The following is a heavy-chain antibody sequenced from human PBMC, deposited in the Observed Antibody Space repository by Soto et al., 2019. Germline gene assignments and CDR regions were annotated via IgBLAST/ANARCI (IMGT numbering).Heavy chain of an antibody. V-gene: IGHV4-61*01. D-gene: IGHD2-8*01. CDR1: GGSVSSANYH. CDR2: VFYSGNT. CDR3: VNGFSLDY. J-gene: IGHJ4*02. Sequence: WETLSLTCTVSGGSVSSANYHWTWIRQPPGKGLEWIGYVFYSGNTNSNPSLKSRVSISVDTSKDQFSLKLRSVTAADTAVYFCVNGFSLDYWGQGILVTVSS.